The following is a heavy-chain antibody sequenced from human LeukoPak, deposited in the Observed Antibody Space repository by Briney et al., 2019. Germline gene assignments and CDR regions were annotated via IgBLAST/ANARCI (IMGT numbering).Heavy chain of an antibody. CDR2: INPNSGGT. V-gene: IGHV1-2*06. D-gene: IGHD2-15*01. J-gene: IGHJ5*02. Sequence: ASVEVSCKASGYTFTGYYMHWVRQAPGQGLEWMGRINPNSGGTNYAQKFQGRVTMTRDTSIGTACMELSRLRSDDTAVYYCARGYDIVVVVAASWFDPWGQGTLVTVSS. CDR3: ARGYDIVVVVAASWFDP. CDR1: GYTFTGYY.